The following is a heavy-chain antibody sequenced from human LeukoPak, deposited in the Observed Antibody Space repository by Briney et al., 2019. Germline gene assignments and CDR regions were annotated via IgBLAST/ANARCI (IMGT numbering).Heavy chain of an antibody. D-gene: IGHD3-10*01. CDR3: ARGAGSGSKSHSFFDY. CDR1: GGSFSGYY. Sequence: SETLSLTCAVYGGSFSGYYWSWIRQPPGKGLEWIGEINHSGSTNYNPSLKSRVTISVDTSKNQFSLKLSSVTAADTAVYYCARGAGSGSKSHSFFDYWGQGTLVTVSS. V-gene: IGHV4-34*01. CDR2: INHSGST. J-gene: IGHJ4*02.